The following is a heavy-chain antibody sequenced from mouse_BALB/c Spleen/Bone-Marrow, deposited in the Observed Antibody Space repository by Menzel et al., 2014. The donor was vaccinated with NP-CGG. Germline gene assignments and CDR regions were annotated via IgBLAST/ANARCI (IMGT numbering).Heavy chain of an antibody. CDR1: GFNIKDTY. V-gene: IGHV14-3*02. CDR2: IDPGNGNT. Sequence: EVQLQQSGAELVKPGASVKLSCTASGFNIKDTYMHWVKQRPEQGLEWIGRIDPGNGNTKYDPKFQGKATITADTSSNTAYLQLSSLTSEDTAVYYCASYDYGYYFDYWGQGTTLTVSS. CDR3: ASYDYGYYFDY. J-gene: IGHJ2*01. D-gene: IGHD2-4*01.